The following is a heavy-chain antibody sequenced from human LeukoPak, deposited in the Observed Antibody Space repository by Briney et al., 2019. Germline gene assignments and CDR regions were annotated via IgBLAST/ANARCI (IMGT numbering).Heavy chain of an antibody. V-gene: IGHV1-2*02. CDR3: ARDGYCRGSSCPFQH. CDR2: INPNSGAT. J-gene: IGHJ1*01. Sequence: ASVTASCKASGYTFIAYYMFWVRQAPGQGLEWMGWINPNSGATGHAQKFQGRVTMTRDTSISTSYMEVTGLRSDDTAVYFCARDGYCRGSSCPFQHWGQGTMVTVSS. D-gene: IGHD2-2*03. CDR1: GYTFIAYY.